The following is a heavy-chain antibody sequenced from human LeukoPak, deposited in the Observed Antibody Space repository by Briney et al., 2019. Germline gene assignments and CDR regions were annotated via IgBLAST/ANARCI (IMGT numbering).Heavy chain of an antibody. CDR3: ARGFGYSSSWYAYYYYYYYMDV. Sequence: ASVKVSCKASGYTFTSYYMHWVRQAPGQGLEWMGIINPSNGNTGYTPKFQGRVTMTRDMSTSAVYMELSSLRSEDTAVYYCARGFGYSSSWYAYYYYYYYMDVWGKGTTVTISS. J-gene: IGHJ6*03. V-gene: IGHV1-46*01. CDR2: INPSNGNT. CDR1: GYTFTSYY. D-gene: IGHD6-13*01.